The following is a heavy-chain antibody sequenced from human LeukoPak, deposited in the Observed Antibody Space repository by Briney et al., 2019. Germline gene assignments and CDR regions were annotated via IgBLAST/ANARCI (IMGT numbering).Heavy chain of an antibody. V-gene: IGHV1-2*02. CDR1: GYTFTGYY. D-gene: IGHD4-23*01. Sequence: ASVKVSCKASGYTFTGYYMHWVRQAPGQGLEWMGWINPNSGGTNYAQKFQGRVTMTRDTSISTAYMELSRLRSDDTAVYYCARSSYDGNLGDFDYWGQGTLVTVSS. J-gene: IGHJ4*02. CDR2: INPNSGGT. CDR3: ARSSYDGNLGDFDY.